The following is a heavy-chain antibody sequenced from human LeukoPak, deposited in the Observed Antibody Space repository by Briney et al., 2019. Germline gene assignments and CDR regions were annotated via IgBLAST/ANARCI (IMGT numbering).Heavy chain of an antibody. J-gene: IGHJ4*02. CDR3: ATSYDMGWLIGY. CDR1: GFTFGDTW. D-gene: IGHD3/OR15-3a*01. Sequence: GGSLRLSCAASGFTFGDTWMNWVRQVPGQGLEWVANIKQDGSEKFYVASVKGRFTISRDNGESPLYLQMNSLRAEDTALYYCATSYDMGWLIGYWGQGTLVTVSS. V-gene: IGHV3-7*03. CDR2: IKQDGSEK.